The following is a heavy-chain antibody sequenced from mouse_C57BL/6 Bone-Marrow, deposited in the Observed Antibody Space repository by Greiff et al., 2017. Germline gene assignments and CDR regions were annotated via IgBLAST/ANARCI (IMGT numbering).Heavy chain of an antibody. CDR2: ISNLAYSI. CDR3: ARRSTMAYWYFDV. D-gene: IGHD2-1*01. J-gene: IGHJ1*03. Sequence: EVQVVESGGGLVQPGGSLKLSCAASGFTFSDSGMAWVRQAPRQGPEWVAFISNLAYSIYYADTVTGRFTISRENAKNTLYLEMSSLRSEDTAMYYCARRSTMAYWYFDVWGTGTTVTVSS. CDR1: GFTFSDSG. V-gene: IGHV5-15*01.